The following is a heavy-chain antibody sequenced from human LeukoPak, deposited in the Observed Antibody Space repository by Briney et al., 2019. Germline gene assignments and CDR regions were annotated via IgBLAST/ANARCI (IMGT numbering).Heavy chain of an antibody. V-gene: IGHV4-4*07. J-gene: IGHJ4*02. Sequence: PSETLSLTCTVSGGFISSYYWSWIRQPAGKGLEWIGRIYTSGSTNYNPSLKSRVTMSVDTSKNQFSLKLSSVTAADTAVYYCARDGDYYDSSGSWSLDYWGQGTLVTVSS. D-gene: IGHD3-22*01. CDR3: ARDGDYYDSSGSWSLDY. CDR2: IYTSGST. CDR1: GGFISSYY.